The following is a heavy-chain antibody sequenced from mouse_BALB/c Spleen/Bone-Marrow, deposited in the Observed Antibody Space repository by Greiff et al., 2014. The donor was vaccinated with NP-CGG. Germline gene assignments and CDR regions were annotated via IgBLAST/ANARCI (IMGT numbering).Heavy chain of an antibody. V-gene: IGHV14-4*02. Sequence: EVQLQESGAELVRSGASVKLSCTASGFNIKDYYMRWVKQRPEQGLEWIGWIDPENGDTEYAPKFQGKATMTADTSSNTAYLQLSSLTSEDTAVYYCNARGDYDFDYFDYRGQGTTLTVSS. J-gene: IGHJ2*01. CDR3: NARGDYDFDYFDY. D-gene: IGHD2-4*01. CDR2: IDPENGDT. CDR1: GFNIKDYY.